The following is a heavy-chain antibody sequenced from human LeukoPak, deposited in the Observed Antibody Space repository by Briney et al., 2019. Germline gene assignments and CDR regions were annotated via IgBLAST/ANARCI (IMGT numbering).Heavy chain of an antibody. Sequence: GESLKISCKGSGYRFTNYWIGWVRQMPGKGLEWMGIIYPGDSDTRYSPSFQGQVTISADKSISTAYLQWSSLKASDTAMYYCARQRVEMATAPIGDFDYWGQGTLVTVSS. CDR1: GYRFTNYW. D-gene: IGHD5-24*01. CDR2: IYPGDSDT. V-gene: IGHV5-51*01. J-gene: IGHJ4*02. CDR3: ARQRVEMATAPIGDFDY.